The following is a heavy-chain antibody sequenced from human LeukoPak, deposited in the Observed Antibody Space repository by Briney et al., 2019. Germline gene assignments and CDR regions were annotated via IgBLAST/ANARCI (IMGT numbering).Heavy chain of an antibody. CDR3: ARGEWDRSFDY. V-gene: IGHV1-18*01. Sequence: ASVKVSCKASGYTFTSYGISWVRQAPEQGLEWMGWISAYNCNTNYAQTLQGRVTMTTDTSTTTGYLELRSLRSDDTAVYYCARGEWDRSFDYWGQGTLVIVSS. CDR1: GYTFTSYG. CDR2: ISAYNCNT. J-gene: IGHJ4*02. D-gene: IGHD1-26*01.